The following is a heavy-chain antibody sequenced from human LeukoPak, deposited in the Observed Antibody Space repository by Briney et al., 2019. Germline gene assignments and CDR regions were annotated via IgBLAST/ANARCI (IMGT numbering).Heavy chain of an antibody. J-gene: IGHJ3*02. V-gene: IGHV1-69*02. CDR2: IIPILGIA. CDR1: GGTFSSYT. D-gene: IGHD3-3*01. CDR3: ARVYGGSGYAFDI. Sequence: SVKVSCKASGGTFSSYTISWVRQAPGQGLEWMGMIIPILGIANYAQKFQGRVTITADKSTRTAYMELSSLRSEDTAVYYCARVYGGSGYAFDIWGQGTMVTVCS.